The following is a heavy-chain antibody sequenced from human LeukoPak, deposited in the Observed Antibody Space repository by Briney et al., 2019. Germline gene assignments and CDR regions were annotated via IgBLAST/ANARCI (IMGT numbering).Heavy chain of an antibody. CDR2: IYTSGST. D-gene: IGHD4-11*01. CDR1: GGSISSYY. V-gene: IGHV4-4*07. Sequence: SETLSLTCTVSGGSISSYYWSWIRQPAGKGLEWIGRIYTSGSTNYNPSLKSRVTMSVDTPKNQFSLKLSSVTAADTAVYYCARESDYSNYYGWYYYYYYMDVWGKGTTVTVSS. CDR3: ARESDYSNYYGWYYYYYYMDV. J-gene: IGHJ6*03.